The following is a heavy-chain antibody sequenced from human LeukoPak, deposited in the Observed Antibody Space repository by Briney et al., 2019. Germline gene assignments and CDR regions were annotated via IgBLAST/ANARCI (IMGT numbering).Heavy chain of an antibody. D-gene: IGHD6-13*01. CDR2: INHSGST. J-gene: IGHJ6*03. V-gene: IGHV4-34*01. CDR1: GGSFSGYY. CDR3: AVVEGQPNYYYYMDV. Sequence: PSETLSLTCAVYGGSFSGYYWSWIRQPPGKGLEWIGEINHSGSTNYNPSLKSRVTISVDTSKNQFSLKLSSVTAADTAVYFCAVVEGQPNYYYYMDVWGKGTTVTVSS.